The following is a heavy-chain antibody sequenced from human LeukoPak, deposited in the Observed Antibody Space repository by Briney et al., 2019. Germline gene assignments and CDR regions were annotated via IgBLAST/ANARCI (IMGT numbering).Heavy chain of an antibody. CDR1: LASLSSGGYY. Sequence: SETLSLTCTVSLASLSSGGYYWRWLRQLPGTGLEWIGYIYDSGTIYSNPSLKSRLTLSVDTSKNQLSLRLTSVTAADTAVYYCASSYSNGWYDYWGQGTLVTVSS. CDR2: IYDSGTI. J-gene: IGHJ4*02. CDR3: ASSYSNGWYDY. V-gene: IGHV4-31*03. D-gene: IGHD4-11*01.